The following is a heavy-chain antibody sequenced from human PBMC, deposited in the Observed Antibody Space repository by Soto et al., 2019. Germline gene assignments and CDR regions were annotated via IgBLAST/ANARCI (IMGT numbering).Heavy chain of an antibody. CDR2: IDEYGSTI. Sequence: EVQLVESGGGLVQPGGSLRLSCAASGFTFSSYWMHWVRQVPGKGLLWVSRIDEYGSTINYADSVKGRFTISRDNARNTLYLEMDSLRAEDTALYYCTRDIGGKGAYWGPGTLVTVST. J-gene: IGHJ4*02. CDR1: GFTFSSYW. CDR3: TRDIGGKGAY. V-gene: IGHV3-74*01. D-gene: IGHD3-10*01.